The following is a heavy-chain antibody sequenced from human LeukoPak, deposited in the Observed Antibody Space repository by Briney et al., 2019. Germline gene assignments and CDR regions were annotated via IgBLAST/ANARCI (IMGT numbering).Heavy chain of an antibody. V-gene: IGHV4-39*01. CDR1: GGSISSSSYY. D-gene: IGHD2-15*01. CDR2: IYYSGST. CDR3: VRPVAPRSNDAFDI. Sequence: SETLSLTCTVSGGSISSSSYYWGWIRQPPGKGLEWIGSIYYSGSTYYNPSLKSRVTISVDTSKNQFSLKLSSVTAADTAVYYCVRPVAPRSNDAFDIWGQGTMVTVSS. J-gene: IGHJ3*02.